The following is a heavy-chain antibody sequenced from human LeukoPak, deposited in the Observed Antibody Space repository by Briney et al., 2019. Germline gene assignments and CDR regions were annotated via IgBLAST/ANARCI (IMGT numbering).Heavy chain of an antibody. D-gene: IGHD1-26*01. V-gene: IGHV1-24*01. J-gene: IGHJ3*02. CDR2: FDPEVDET. Sequence: ASVKVSCKVSGYTLSEVSMHWVRQAPGKGLEWMGAFDPEVDETTYAQKFQGRFTMTEDTSTDTAFMELSSLTSGDTAVYYCATDRIVEVNFEAFQIWGQGTMVTVSS. CDR1: GYTLSEVS. CDR3: ATDRIVEVNFEAFQI.